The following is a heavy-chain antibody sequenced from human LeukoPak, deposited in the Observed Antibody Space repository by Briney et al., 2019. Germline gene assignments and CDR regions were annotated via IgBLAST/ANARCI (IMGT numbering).Heavy chain of an antibody. J-gene: IGHJ4*02. Sequence: SQSLSLTCTVSGGSISSGGYYWSWIRQHPGKGLEWIGYIYYSGSTYYNPSLKSRVTISVDTSKNQFSLKLSSVTAADTAVYYCARGPGGSGSYHPFDYWGQGTLVTVSS. CDR1: GGSISSGGYY. V-gene: IGHV4-31*03. CDR2: IYYSGST. CDR3: ARGPGGSGSYHPFDY. D-gene: IGHD3-10*01.